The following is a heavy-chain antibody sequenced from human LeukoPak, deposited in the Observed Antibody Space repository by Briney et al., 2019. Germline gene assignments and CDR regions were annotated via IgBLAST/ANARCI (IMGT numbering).Heavy chain of an antibody. D-gene: IGHD2-21*02. CDR3: ASAYCGGDCYSDYFDY. CDR1: GGSISSGGYY. CDR2: IYYSGST. Sequence: PSQTLSLTCTVSGGSISSGGYYWSWIRQHPGKGLEWIGNIYYSGSTYYNPSLKSRVTISVDTSKNQFSLKLSSVTAADTAVYYCASAYCGGDCYSDYFDYWGQGTLVTVSS. J-gene: IGHJ4*02. V-gene: IGHV4-31*03.